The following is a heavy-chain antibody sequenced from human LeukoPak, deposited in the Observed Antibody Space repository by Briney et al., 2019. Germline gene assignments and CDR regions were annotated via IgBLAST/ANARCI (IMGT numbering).Heavy chain of an antibody. CDR1: GYTFTGYY. CDR3: ATPRDSDNRGYYYDLTY. Sequence: GASVKVSCKASGYTFTGYYMHWVRQAPGQGLEWMGGIIPIFGTANYAQKFQGRVTITADESTGTAYMELSSLRSEDTAVYYCATPRDSDNRGYYYDLTYWGQGTLVTVSS. D-gene: IGHD3-22*01. CDR2: IIPIFGTA. J-gene: IGHJ4*02. V-gene: IGHV1-69*13.